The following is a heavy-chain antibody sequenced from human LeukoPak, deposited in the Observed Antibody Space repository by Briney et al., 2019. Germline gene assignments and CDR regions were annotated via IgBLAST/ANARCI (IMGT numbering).Heavy chain of an antibody. CDR2: ISSSGSTI. J-gene: IGHJ3*02. Sequence: GGSLRLSCAASGFTFSDYYMSWIRQAPGKGLEWVSYISSSGSTIYYADSVKGRFTISRDNAKNSLFLQMNSLRAEDTAVYYCARRVPYDSSGYYYVVDAFDIWGQGTMVTVSS. CDR1: GFTFSDYY. CDR3: ARRVPYDSSGYYYVVDAFDI. D-gene: IGHD3-22*01. V-gene: IGHV3-11*04.